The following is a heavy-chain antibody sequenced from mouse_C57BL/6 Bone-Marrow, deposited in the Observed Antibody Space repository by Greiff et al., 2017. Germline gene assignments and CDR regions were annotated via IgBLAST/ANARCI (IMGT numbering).Heavy chain of an antibody. J-gene: IGHJ3*01. CDR1: GFTFSSYG. V-gene: IGHV5-6*01. D-gene: IGHD3-2*01. CDR2: ISSGGSYT. CDR3: ASHLDSPVAY. Sequence: EVQVVESGGDLVKPGGSLKLSCAASGFTFSSYGMSWVRQTPDKRLEWVATISSGGSYTYYPDSVKGRFTISRDNAKNTLYLQMSSLKSEDTAMYYCASHLDSPVAYWGQGTLVTVSA.